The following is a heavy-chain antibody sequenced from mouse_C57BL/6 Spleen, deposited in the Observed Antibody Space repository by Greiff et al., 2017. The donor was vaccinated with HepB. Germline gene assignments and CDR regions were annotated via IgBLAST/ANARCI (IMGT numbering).Heavy chain of an antibody. CDR3: ARRGGTVVATRYFDV. D-gene: IGHD1-1*01. CDR1: GYTFTSYW. CDR2: IYPGSGST. V-gene: IGHV1-55*01. J-gene: IGHJ1*03. Sequence: VQLQQPGAELVKPGASVKMSCKASGYTFTSYWITWVKQRPGQGLEWIGDIYPGSGSTNYNEKFKSKATLTVDTSSSTAYMQLSSLTSEDSPVYYWARRGGTVVATRYFDVWGTGTTVTVAS.